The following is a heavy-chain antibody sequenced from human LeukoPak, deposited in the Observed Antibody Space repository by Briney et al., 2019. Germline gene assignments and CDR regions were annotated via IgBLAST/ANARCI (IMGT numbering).Heavy chain of an antibody. V-gene: IGHV3-74*01. CDR1: GFTFSRYY. Sequence: GGSLRLSCAASGFTFSRYYMHWVRQAPGKGLVWVSRINSDGSSTTYADSVKGRFTISRDNAKNKLYLQMNSLKVEDTAVYYCTRVFVGDEYSSSGYWGQGTLVTVSS. J-gene: IGHJ4*02. CDR2: INSDGSST. D-gene: IGHD6-13*01. CDR3: TRVFVGDEYSSSGY.